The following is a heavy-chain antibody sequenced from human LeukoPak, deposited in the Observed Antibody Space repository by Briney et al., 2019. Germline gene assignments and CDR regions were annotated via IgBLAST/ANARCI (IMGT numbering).Heavy chain of an antibody. CDR3: ARGRGNHRH. CDR2: INPSGGST. D-gene: IGHD4-23*01. CDR1: GYTFTSYG. V-gene: IGHV1-46*01. Sequence: ASVKVSCGASGYTFTSYGISWVRQAPGQGLEWMGIINPSGGSTSYAQKFQGRVTMTRDTSTSTVYMELSSLRSEDTAVYYCARGRGNHRHWGQGTLVTVSS. J-gene: IGHJ4*02.